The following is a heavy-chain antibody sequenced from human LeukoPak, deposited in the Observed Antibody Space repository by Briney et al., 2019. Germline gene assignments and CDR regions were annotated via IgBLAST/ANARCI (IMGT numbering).Heavy chain of an antibody. Sequence: GGSLRLSCAASGFTFSSYSMNWVRQAPGKGLEWVSSISSGSSYIYYADSVKGRFTISRDNAKNSLYLQMNSLRAEDTAVYYCARDMEYCSSTSCYYYGMDVWGQGTTVTVSS. V-gene: IGHV3-21*01. J-gene: IGHJ6*02. CDR3: ARDMEYCSSTSCYYYGMDV. D-gene: IGHD2-2*01. CDR2: ISSGSSYI. CDR1: GFTFSSYS.